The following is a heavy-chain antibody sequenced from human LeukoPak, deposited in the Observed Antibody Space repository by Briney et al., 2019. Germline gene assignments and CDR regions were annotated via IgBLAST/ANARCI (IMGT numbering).Heavy chain of an antibody. CDR1: GGSVSDYY. Sequence: SETLSLTCTISGGSVSDYYWSWIRQPPGKGLEWIGEINHSGSTNYNPSLKSRVTISVDTSKNQFSLKLSSVTAADTAVYYCARHRGVRGVLDYWGQGTLATVSS. D-gene: IGHD3-10*01. CDR2: INHSGST. V-gene: IGHV4-34*01. J-gene: IGHJ4*02. CDR3: ARHRGVRGVLDY.